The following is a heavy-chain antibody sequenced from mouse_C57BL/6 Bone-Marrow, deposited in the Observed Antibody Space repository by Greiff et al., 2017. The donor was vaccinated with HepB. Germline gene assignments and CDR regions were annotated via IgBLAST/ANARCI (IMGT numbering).Heavy chain of an antibody. CDR3: ARPDY. CDR1: GYTFTSYW. J-gene: IGHJ3*01. Sequence: QVQLKQPGAELVRPGTSVKLSCKASGYTFTSYWMHWVKQRPGQGLEWIGVIDPSDSYTNYNQKFKGKATLTVDTSSSTAYMQLSSLTSEDSAVYYCARPDYWGRGTLVTVSA. V-gene: IGHV1-59*01. CDR2: IDPSDSYT.